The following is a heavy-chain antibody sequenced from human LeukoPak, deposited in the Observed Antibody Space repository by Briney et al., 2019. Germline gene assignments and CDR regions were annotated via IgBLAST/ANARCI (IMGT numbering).Heavy chain of an antibody. D-gene: IGHD3-3*01. J-gene: IGHJ4*02. Sequence: GGSLRLSCAASGFTFSSYGMHWVRQAPGKGLEWVAFIRYDGSNKYYADSVKGRFTISRDNSKNTLYLQMNSLRAEDTAVYYCAKDFRSGVFGVVTHFDYWGQGTLVTVSS. CDR3: AKDFRSGVFGVVTHFDY. CDR2: IRYDGSNK. V-gene: IGHV3-30*02. CDR1: GFTFSSYG.